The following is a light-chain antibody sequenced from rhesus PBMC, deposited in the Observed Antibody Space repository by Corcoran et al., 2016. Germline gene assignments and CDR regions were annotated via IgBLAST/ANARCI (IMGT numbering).Light chain of an antibody. CDR2: AAS. CDR1: QGISDD. V-gene: IGKV1-36*02. CDR3: LQGYGTPFT. Sequence: DIQMTQSPSSLFASVGDRVTITCRASQGISDDLSWYQQKPGKAPTRLIYAASRLESGVPSRFSGCGSGTDFTLPISGLQPEVLAAYYCLQGYGTPFTFGPGTKLYIK. J-gene: IGKJ3*01.